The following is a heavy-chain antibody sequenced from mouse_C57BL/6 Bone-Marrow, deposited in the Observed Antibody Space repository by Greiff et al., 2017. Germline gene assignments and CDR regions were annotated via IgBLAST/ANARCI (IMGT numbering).Heavy chain of an antibody. Sequence: EVKVVESGGGLVQPGGSLKLSCAASGFTFSDYGMAWVRQAPRKGPEWVAFISNLAYSIYYADTVTGRFTISRENAKTTLYLDMSSLRSEDTAMYYFARREYGSSPYYAMDYWGQGTSVTVSS. CDR1: GFTFSDYG. D-gene: IGHD1-1*01. CDR2: ISNLAYSI. V-gene: IGHV5-15*01. CDR3: ARREYGSSPYYAMDY. J-gene: IGHJ4*01.